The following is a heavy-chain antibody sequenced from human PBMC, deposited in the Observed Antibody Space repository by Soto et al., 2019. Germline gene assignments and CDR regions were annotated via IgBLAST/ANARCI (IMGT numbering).Heavy chain of an antibody. CDR3: ARAPSGNYYFDS. V-gene: IGHV3-53*01. D-gene: IGHD1-26*01. J-gene: IGHJ4*02. Sequence: GGSLRLSCAASGFTVNNNYMGWVRQAPGKGLEWVSVIYAGGSTYYADSVKGRFTISRDNSKNTLYLQVNSLRAEDTALYYCARAPSGNYYFDSWGQGTLVTVSS. CDR2: IYAGGST. CDR1: GFTVNNNY.